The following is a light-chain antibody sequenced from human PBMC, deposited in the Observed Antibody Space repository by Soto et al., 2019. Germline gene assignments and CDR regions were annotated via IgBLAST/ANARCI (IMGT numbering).Light chain of an antibody. Sequence: EIVLTQSPATLSLSPGERATLSCRASQSVSSYLAWYQQKPGQAPRLLIYDASNRATGIPARFSGSGSGTDFTLPIIRPDPEAFAVYYCQQRSNWPCTFGQGTKVEIK. J-gene: IGKJ1*01. CDR3: QQRSNWPCT. V-gene: IGKV3-11*01. CDR1: QSVSSY. CDR2: DAS.